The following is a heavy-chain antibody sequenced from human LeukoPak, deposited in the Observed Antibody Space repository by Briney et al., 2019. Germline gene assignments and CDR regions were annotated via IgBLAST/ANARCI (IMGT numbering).Heavy chain of an antibody. J-gene: IGHJ6*03. Sequence: GGSLRLSCAASGFTFRNYGMHWVRQAPGKGLEWVAVISSDGNEKYYADSVKGRFTISRDNSKNTLYLEMNNMRPEDTAVYYCAKPSSGWYYYYMDVWGKGTAVTVSS. V-gene: IGHV3-30*18. CDR3: AKPSSGWYYYYMDV. D-gene: IGHD6-19*01. CDR1: GFTFRNYG. CDR2: ISSDGNEK.